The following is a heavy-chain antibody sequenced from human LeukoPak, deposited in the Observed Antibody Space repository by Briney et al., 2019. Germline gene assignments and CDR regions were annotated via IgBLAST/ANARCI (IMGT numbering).Heavy chain of an antibody. Sequence: PGGSLRLSCAASGFTFSSYAMSWVRQAPGKGLEWVSAISGSGGSTYYADSVKGRFTISRDNSKNTLYLQMNSLRAEDTAVFFFEQETGYEILTGYYSSTYFDYWGQGTLVTVSS. CDR1: GFTFSSYA. D-gene: IGHD3-9*01. J-gene: IGHJ4*02. CDR2: ISGSGGST. V-gene: IGHV3-23*01. CDR3: EQETGYEILTGYYSSTYFDY.